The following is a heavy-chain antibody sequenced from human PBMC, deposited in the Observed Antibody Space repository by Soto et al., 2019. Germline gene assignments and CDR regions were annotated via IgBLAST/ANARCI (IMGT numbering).Heavy chain of an antibody. V-gene: IGHV3-30-3*01. CDR1: GFTFSSYA. CDR3: ARDLVVPAATGNYYYYGMDV. J-gene: IGHJ6*02. Sequence: PGGSLRLSCAASGFTFSSYAMHWVRQAPGKGLEWVAVISYDGSNKYYADSVKGRFTISRDNSKNTLYLQMNSLRAEDTAVYYCARDLVVPAATGNYYYYGMDVWGQGTTVTVS. CDR2: ISYDGSNK. D-gene: IGHD2-2*01.